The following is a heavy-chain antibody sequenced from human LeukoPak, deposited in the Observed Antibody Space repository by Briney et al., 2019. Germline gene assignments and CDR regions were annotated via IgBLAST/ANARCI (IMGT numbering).Heavy chain of an antibody. CDR2: MYYSGST. V-gene: IGHV4-39*07. Sequence: ASETLSLTCTVSGGSISTSSYYWGWIRQPPGKGLEWIANMYYSGSTYYNPSLKSRVTISVDTSKNQLYLKLSSVTAADTAVYYCARDRRSGEDSNFWGQGTLVTVSS. D-gene: IGHD2-15*01. CDR3: ARDRRSGEDSNF. CDR1: GGSISTSSYY. J-gene: IGHJ4*02.